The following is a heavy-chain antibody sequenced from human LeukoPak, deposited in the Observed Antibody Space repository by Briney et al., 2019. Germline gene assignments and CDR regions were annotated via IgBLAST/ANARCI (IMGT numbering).Heavy chain of an antibody. CDR2: INHSGST. CDR3: ARTLRDYVWGSYRPPAVAYFDH. Sequence: PSETLSLTCAVYGGSFSGYYWSWIRQPPGKGLEWIWEINHSGSTNYNPSLKSRVTIPVDTSKNQFSLKLSSVTAAATAVYYCARTLRDYVWGSYRPPAVAYFDHWGQGTLVTVSS. D-gene: IGHD3-16*02. CDR1: GGSFSGYY. V-gene: IGHV4-34*01. J-gene: IGHJ4*02.